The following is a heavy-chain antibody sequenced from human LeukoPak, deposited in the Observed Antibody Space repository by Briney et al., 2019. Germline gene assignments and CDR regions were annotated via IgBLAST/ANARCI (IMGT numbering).Heavy chain of an antibody. CDR3: AKGYTFGPNWFDP. D-gene: IGHD5-18*01. V-gene: IGHV3-23*01. J-gene: IGHJ5*02. CDR2: ITGSGGFT. CDR1: GFPFSTYA. Sequence: PGGSLRLSCAASGFPFSTYAMNWVRQAPGKGLEWVSVITGSGGFTQYADSVKGRFTISRDNSKNMLSLQMNTLRAEDTAIYYCAKGYTFGPNWFDPWGQGTLVTVSS.